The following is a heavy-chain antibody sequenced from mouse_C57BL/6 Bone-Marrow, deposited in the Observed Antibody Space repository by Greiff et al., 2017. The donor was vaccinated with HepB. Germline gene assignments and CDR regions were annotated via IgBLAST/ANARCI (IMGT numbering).Heavy chain of an antibody. D-gene: IGHD2-2*01. CDR3: ARSTMVTDY. J-gene: IGHJ2*01. Sequence: VKLQESGPELVKPGASVKISCKASGYAFSSSWMNWVKQRPGKGLEWIGRIYPGDGDTNYNGKFKGKATLTADKSSSTAYMQLSSLTSEDSAVYFCARSTMVTDYWGQGTTLTVSS. CDR2: IYPGDGDT. V-gene: IGHV1-82*01. CDR1: GYAFSSSW.